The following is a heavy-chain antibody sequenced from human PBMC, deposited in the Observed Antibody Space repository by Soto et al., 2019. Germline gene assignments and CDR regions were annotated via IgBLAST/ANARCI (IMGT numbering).Heavy chain of an antibody. CDR2: ISGSGVST. V-gene: IGHV3-23*01. CDR1: GFTFSSYS. CDR3: ANWGSSSWFSGVQKWFDL. Sequence: PGGSLRLSGAASGFTFSSYSMSWVRQAPGKGLEWVSAISGSGVSTYYADSVKGRFTISRDNSKNTLYLQMNSLRAEDTAVYYCANWGSSSWFSGVQKWFDLCCQTILITSCS. J-gene: IGHJ5*02. D-gene: IGHD6-13*01.